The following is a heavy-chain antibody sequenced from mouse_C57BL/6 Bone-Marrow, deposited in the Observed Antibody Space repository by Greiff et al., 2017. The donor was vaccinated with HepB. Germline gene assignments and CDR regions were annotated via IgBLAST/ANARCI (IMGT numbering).Heavy chain of an antibody. V-gene: IGHV3-6*01. J-gene: IGHJ2*01. CDR1: GYSITSGYY. D-gene: IGHD2-5*01. Sequence: EVQLQQSGPGLVKPSQSLSLTCSVTGYSITSGYYWNWIRQFPENELGWMGYISYDGSNNYNQTLKNRITITRDTSKNQFFLKLNSVAPEDTATYYCAGYSNYDYWGQGTTLTVSS. CDR3: AGYSNYDY. CDR2: ISYDGSN.